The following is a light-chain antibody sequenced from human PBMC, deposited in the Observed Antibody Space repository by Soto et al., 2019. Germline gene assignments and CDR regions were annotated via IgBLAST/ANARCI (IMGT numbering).Light chain of an antibody. Sequence: EIVMTQSPATLSVSPGERATLSCRASQSVGSNLAWYQQKPGQAPRLLIYGASTRATGIPARFSGSGSGTEFTLTISSLQSIYFCQQYNNWPPDRTCGQGTKVEIK. CDR3: QQYNNWPPDRT. V-gene: IGKV3-15*01. CDR1: QSVGSN. J-gene: IGKJ1*01. CDR2: GAS.